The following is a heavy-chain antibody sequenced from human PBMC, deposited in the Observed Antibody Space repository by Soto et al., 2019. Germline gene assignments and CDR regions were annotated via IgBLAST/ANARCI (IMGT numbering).Heavy chain of an antibody. Sequence: GGSLRLSCAASGFTFSSYAMSWVRQAPGKGLEWVSAISGSGGSTYYADSVKGRFTISRDNSKNTLYLQMNSLRAEDTAVYYCAKLGDSGYGYCGGDCYFAPYFDYWGQGTLVTVSS. CDR1: GFTFSSYA. V-gene: IGHV3-23*01. CDR2: ISGSGGST. CDR3: AKLGDSGYGYCGGDCYFAPYFDY. D-gene: IGHD2-21*02. J-gene: IGHJ4*02.